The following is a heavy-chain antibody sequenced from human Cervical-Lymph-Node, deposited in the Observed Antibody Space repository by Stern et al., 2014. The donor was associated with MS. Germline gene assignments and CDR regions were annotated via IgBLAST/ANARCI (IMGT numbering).Heavy chain of an antibody. V-gene: IGHV5-51*01. D-gene: IGHD1-26*01. CDR2: IYPGDSDP. CDR3: ARRGSSRWFDP. Sequence: EVQLVESGAEVKKPGESLKISCQGSGYSFTNYWIIWVRQMPGKGLEWMGSIYPGDSDPRYSPSFQGQVPFSADKSISTAYLQWSSLKASDTAMYYCARRGSSRWFDPWGQGTLVTVSS. J-gene: IGHJ5*02. CDR1: GYSFTNYW.